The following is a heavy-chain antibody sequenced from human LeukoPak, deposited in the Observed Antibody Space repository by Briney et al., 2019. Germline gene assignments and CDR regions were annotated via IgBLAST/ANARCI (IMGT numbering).Heavy chain of an antibody. D-gene: IGHD2-21*02. V-gene: IGHV3-48*03. CDR3: ARELNPDCSVYYYYMDV. CDR1: GFTFSSYE. Sequence: PGGSLRLSCAASGFTFSSYEMNWVRQAPGKGLEWVSYISSSGSTIYYADSVKGRFTISRDNAKNSLYLQMNSLRAEDTAVYYCARELNPDCSVYYYYMDVWGKGTTVTISS. J-gene: IGHJ6*03. CDR2: ISSSGSTI.